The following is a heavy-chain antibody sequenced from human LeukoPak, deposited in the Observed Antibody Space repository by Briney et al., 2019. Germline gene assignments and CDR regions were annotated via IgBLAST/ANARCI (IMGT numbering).Heavy chain of an antibody. V-gene: IGHV3-30*02. CDR2: IRYDGSNK. J-gene: IGHJ4*02. CDR1: GFTFSSYG. Sequence: TGGSLRLSCAASGFTFSSYGMHWVRQAPGKGLEWVAFIRYDGSNKYYADSVKGRFTISRDNSKNTLYLQMNSLRAEDTAVYYCAKARTPYYYGSGSYYGDFDYWGQGTLVTVSS. CDR3: AKARTPYYYGSGSYYGDFDY. D-gene: IGHD3-10*01.